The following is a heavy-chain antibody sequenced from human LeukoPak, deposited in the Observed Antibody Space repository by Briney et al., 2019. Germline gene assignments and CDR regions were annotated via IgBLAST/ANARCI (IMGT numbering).Heavy chain of an antibody. J-gene: IGHJ4*02. CDR2: INAGNGNT. Sequence: GASVKVPCKASGYTFSTYAIQWLRQAPGQGLEWMGWINAGNGNTKYSQNFQGRVTITRDTPASTVYMELSSLRSEDTAVYYCAREHDTLSGMSFDYWGQGTLVTVSS. V-gene: IGHV1-3*01. D-gene: IGHD3-9*01. CDR3: AREHDTLSGMSFDY. CDR1: GYTFSTYA.